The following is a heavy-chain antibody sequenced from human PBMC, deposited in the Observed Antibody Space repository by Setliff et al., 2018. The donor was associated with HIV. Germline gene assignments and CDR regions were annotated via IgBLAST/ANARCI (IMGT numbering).Heavy chain of an antibody. CDR3: ARHGHFYDSSSSDAFDI. J-gene: IGHJ3*02. Sequence: PSETLSLTCAVYGGSLSGYHWSWIRQPPGKGLEWLGYVSYSGSTNFNPSLESRLAMSVDMSKNHFSLKLRSVTAADTAVYYCARHGHFYDSSSSDAFDIWGHGTMVTVSS. D-gene: IGHD3-22*01. V-gene: IGHV4-59*08. CDR2: VSYSGST. CDR1: GGSLSGYH.